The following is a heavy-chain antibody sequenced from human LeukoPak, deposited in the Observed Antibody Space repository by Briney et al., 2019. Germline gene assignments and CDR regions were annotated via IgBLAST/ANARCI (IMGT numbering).Heavy chain of an antibody. CDR1: GGSFSGYY. V-gene: IGHV4-34*01. D-gene: IGHD5-24*01. Sequence: SETLSLTCGVYGGSFSGYYSSWIRQPPGKGLEWIGEINPRGSTNYNPSLKSRVTLSADTSKNQFSLTLNALTAADTAVYYWARRRLGYYFDDWGQGTLVTVSS. CDR3: ARRRLGYYFDD. CDR2: INPRGST. J-gene: IGHJ4*02.